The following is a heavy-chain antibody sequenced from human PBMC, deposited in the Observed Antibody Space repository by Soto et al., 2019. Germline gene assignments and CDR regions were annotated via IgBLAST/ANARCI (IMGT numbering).Heavy chain of an antibody. Sequence: SETPSLTCTVSGGSISSGDYYWSWIRQPPGKGLEWIGYIYYSGSTYYNPPLKSRVTISVDTSKNQFSLKLSSVTAADTAVYYCARERNRRVYYGSGSPSYYYYGMDVWGQGTTVTVSS. CDR1: GGSISSGDYY. D-gene: IGHD3-10*01. CDR2: IYYSGST. CDR3: ARERNRRVYYGSGSPSYYYYGMDV. J-gene: IGHJ6*02. V-gene: IGHV4-30-4*01.